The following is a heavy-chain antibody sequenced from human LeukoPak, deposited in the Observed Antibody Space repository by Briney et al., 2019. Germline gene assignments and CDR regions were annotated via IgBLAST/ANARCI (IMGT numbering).Heavy chain of an antibody. CDR2: MNPNSGNT. V-gene: IGHV1-8*01. CDR3: ARGVRLYSSGWYYFDY. CDR1: GCTFTSYD. Sequence: ASVKVSCKASGCTFTSYDINWVRQAPGQGLEWMGWMNPNSGNTGYAQKFQGRVTMTRNTSISTAYMELSSLRSEDTAVYYCARGVRLYSSGWYYFDYWGQGTLVTVSS. J-gene: IGHJ4*02. D-gene: IGHD6-19*01.